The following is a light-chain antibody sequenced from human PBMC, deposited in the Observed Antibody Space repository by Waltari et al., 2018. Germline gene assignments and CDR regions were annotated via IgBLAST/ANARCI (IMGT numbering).Light chain of an antibody. J-gene: IGLJ1*01. V-gene: IGLV2-8*01. CDR3: CSYAGSNYFYV. CDR2: EVN. CDR1: RTAVGGYNF. Sequence: QSALTQPPSASGSPGPSVTHSFAGTRTAVGGYNFASWYQQHPGKAPKLMIFEVNQRPSGVPDRFSGSKSGNTASITVSGLQAEDEADYYCCSYAGSNYFYVFGTGTKVTVL.